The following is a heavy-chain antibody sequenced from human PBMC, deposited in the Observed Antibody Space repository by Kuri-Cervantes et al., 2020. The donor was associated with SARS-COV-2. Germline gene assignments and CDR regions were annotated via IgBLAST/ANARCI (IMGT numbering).Heavy chain of an antibody. D-gene: IGHD3-16*02. CDR1: GFTFSSYG. J-gene: IGHJ6*02. V-gene: IGHV3-33*01. Sequence: GESLKISCAASGFTFSSYGMHWVRQAPGKGLEWVAVIWYDGSNKYYADSVKGRFTISRDNAKNSLYLQMNSLRAEDTAVYYCARANVRAILSYYYYYGMDVWGQGTTVTSP. CDR3: ARANVRAILSYYYYYGMDV. CDR2: IWYDGSNK.